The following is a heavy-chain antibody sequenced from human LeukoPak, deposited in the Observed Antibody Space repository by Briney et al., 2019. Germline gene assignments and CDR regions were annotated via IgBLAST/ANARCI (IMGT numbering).Heavy chain of an antibody. J-gene: IGHJ4*02. V-gene: IGHV3-53*01. CDR3: ARDRGYFDSSNYYHPGYFDY. Sequence: GGSLRLSCAASGFTVSSNYMSWVRQAPGKGLEWVSVIYSGGSTYYADSVKGRFTISRDNSKNTLYLQMNSLRAEDTAVYYCARDRGYFDSSNYYHPGYFDYWGQGALVTVSS. CDR1: GFTVSSNY. D-gene: IGHD3-22*01. CDR2: IYSGGST.